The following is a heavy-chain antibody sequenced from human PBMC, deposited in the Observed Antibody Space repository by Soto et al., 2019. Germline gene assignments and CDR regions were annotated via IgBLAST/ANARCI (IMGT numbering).Heavy chain of an antibody. J-gene: IGHJ6*02. D-gene: IGHD5-18*01. CDR3: TTEDAIVRAMGTYYYYYYGMDV. Sequence: GGSLRLSCAASGFTFSNAWMNWVRQAPGKGLEWVSRIKSKTDGGTTDYAAPVKGRFTISRDDSKNTLYLQMNSLKTEDTAVYYCTTEDAIVRAMGTYYYYYYGMDVWGQGTTVTVSS. CDR1: GFTFSNAW. CDR2: IKSKTDGGTT. V-gene: IGHV3-15*07.